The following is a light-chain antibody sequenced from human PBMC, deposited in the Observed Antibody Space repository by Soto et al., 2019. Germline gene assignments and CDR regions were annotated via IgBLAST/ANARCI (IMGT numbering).Light chain of an antibody. CDR1: HSVSSSY. CDR2: GAS. J-gene: IGKJ3*01. V-gene: IGKV3-20*01. CDR3: QQYGSAPST. Sequence: EIVVTQSTGTLSLSPGERATLSCRASHSVSSSYLAWYQQKPGQAPRLLIYGASSRATGIPDRFSGSGSGADFTLTISRLEPEDFAVYYCQQYGSAPSTFGPGTKVDIK.